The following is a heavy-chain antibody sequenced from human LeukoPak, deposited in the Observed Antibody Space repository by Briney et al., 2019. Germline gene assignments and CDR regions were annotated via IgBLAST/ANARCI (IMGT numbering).Heavy chain of an antibody. J-gene: IGHJ6*03. Sequence: PSETLSLTCTVSGGSISSYYWSWIRQPPGKGLEWIGYIYYSGSTNYNPSLKSRVTISVDTSKNQFSLKLSSVTAADTAVYYCARDRKYRLGYCSGGSCRHMYVWGKGTTVTVSS. V-gene: IGHV4-59*01. D-gene: IGHD2-15*01. CDR3: ARDRKYRLGYCSGGSCRHMYV. CDR2: IYYSGST. CDR1: GGSISSYY.